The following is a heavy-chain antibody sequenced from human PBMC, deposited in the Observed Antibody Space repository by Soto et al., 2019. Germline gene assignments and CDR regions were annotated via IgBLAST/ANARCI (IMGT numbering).Heavy chain of an antibody. CDR2: IWSDGSNK. J-gene: IGHJ6*02. V-gene: IGHV3-33*01. Sequence: QVQLVESGGGVVQPGRSLSLSCAASGFTFSSYGIHWVRQAPGKGLEWVAVIWSDGSNKYYADSVKGRFTISRDNTKNALYLQMNSLRGEDTAVYYCAREVLVRGIKYHAMDVWGQGTTVTVSS. CDR3: AREVLVRGIKYHAMDV. D-gene: IGHD3-10*01. CDR1: GFTFSSYG.